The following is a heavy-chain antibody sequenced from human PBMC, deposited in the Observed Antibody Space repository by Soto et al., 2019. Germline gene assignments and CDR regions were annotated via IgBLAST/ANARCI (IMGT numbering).Heavy chain of an antibody. CDR2: IYYSGST. J-gene: IGHJ5*02. CDR1: GGSISSYY. Sequence: SETLSLTCTVSGGSISSYYWSWIRQPPGKGLEWIGNIYYSGSTNYNPSLKSRVTISVDTSKNQFSLHLTSVTAADTAVYYCARDAVLMGYGRWYTWFDPWGQGTLVTAPQ. D-gene: IGHD2-8*01. CDR3: ARDAVLMGYGRWYTWFDP. V-gene: IGHV4-59*01.